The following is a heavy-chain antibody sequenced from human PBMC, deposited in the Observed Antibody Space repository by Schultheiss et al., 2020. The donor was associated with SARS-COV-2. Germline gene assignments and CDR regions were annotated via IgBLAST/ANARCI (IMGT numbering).Heavy chain of an antibody. CDR2: ISGSGGST. J-gene: IGHJ4*02. CDR1: GFTFSSYA. V-gene: IGHV3-23*01. D-gene: IGHD3-10*01. CDR3: ARVWGVINV. Sequence: GESLKISCAASGFTFSSYAMSWVRQAPGKGLEWVSAISGSGGSTYYADSVKGRFTISRENAKNSLYLQMNSLRAEGTAVYYCARVWGVINVWGQGTLVTVSS.